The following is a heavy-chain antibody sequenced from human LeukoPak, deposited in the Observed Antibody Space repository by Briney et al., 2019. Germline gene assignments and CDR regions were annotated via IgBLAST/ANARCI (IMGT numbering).Heavy chain of an antibody. CDR2: VNPNSGGT. J-gene: IGHJ5*02. CDR3: ARLSCSGGSCYGLNNWFDP. D-gene: IGHD2-15*01. V-gene: IGHV1-2*02. CDR1: GYTFTGYY. Sequence: GASVKVSCKASGYTFTGYYMHWVRQAPGQGLEWMGWVNPNSGGTNYAQKFQGRVTMTRDTSISTAYMELSRLRSDDTAVYYCARLSCSGGSCYGLNNWFDPWGQGTLVTVSS.